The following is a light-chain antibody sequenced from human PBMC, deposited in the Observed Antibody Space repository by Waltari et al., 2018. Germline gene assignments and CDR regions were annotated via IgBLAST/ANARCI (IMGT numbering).Light chain of an antibody. Sequence: DIQMTQSPSTLSASVGYRVTITCRASQSIRSWLAWYQQKPGKAPKLLIYKASTLESGVPSRFSGSGSGTEFTLTISRLQPDDFATYYCQQYDSFRTFGQGTKVEVK. CDR1: QSIRSW. CDR2: KAS. V-gene: IGKV1-5*03. J-gene: IGKJ1*01. CDR3: QQYDSFRT.